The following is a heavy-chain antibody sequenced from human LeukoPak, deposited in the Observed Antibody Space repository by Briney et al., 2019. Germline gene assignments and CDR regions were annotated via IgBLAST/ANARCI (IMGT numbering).Heavy chain of an antibody. J-gene: IGHJ4*02. CDR3: ARGYCSSTSCYNDY. D-gene: IGHD2-2*02. CDR2: ISYDGSNK. Sequence: GGSLRLSCAASGFTFSSYSMNWVRQAPGKGLEWVAAISYDGSNKFYADSVKGRFTISRDNSKNSLDLQMNSLRAEDTAVYYCARGYCSSTSCYNDYWGQGTLVTVSS. V-gene: IGHV3-30*03. CDR1: GFTFSSYS.